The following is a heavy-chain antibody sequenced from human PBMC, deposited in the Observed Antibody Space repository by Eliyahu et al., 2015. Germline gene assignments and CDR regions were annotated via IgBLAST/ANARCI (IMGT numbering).Heavy chain of an antibody. Sequence: EVQLVESGGGLVQPGGSLRLSXAASGFIFSRYWMHWVRQAPGKGLEWVANIKQDGSEKYYADSVKGRFTISRDNGKNLLYLQMNSLRAEDTALYYCARSYGPDYWGQGALVTVSS. CDR3: ARSYGPDY. J-gene: IGHJ4*02. CDR1: GFIFSRYW. CDR2: IKQDGSEK. V-gene: IGHV3-7*01. D-gene: IGHD4-17*01.